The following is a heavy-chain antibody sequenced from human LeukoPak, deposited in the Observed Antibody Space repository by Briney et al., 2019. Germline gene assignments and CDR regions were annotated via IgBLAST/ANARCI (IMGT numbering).Heavy chain of an antibody. J-gene: IGHJ4*02. CDR1: GYTLTSYG. CDR2: ISAYNGNT. V-gene: IGHV1-18*01. CDR3: ARNLEGYGDFDY. D-gene: IGHD4-17*01. Sequence: ASVKVSCKASGYTLTSYGISWVRQAPGQGLEWMGWISAYNGNTNYAQKLQGRVTMTTDTSTSTAYMELRSLRSDDTAVYYCARNLEGYGDFDYWGQGTLVTVSS.